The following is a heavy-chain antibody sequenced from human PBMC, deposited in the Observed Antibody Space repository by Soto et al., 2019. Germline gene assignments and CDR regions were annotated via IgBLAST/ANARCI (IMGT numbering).Heavy chain of an antibody. J-gene: IGHJ5*01. CDR2: ISYSGST. V-gene: IGHV4-59*01. CDR1: GCSISGYY. CDR3: ANPNRSSSYPGWLDS. D-gene: IGHD6-13*01. Sequence: AETLSLTCTVSGCSISGYYWNWIRQPPGKGLAWIGYISYSGSTKYNPSQKSRISISVDSPKHQCLTKLSYVTAAATAADYCANPNRSSSYPGWLDSWGQGHLVTVSS.